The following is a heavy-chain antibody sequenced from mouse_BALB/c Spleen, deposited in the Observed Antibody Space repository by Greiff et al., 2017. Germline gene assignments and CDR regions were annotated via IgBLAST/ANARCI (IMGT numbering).Heavy chain of an antibody. CDR2: IYPGDGDT. V-gene: IGHV1-80*01. CDR1: GYAFSSYW. J-gene: IGHJ3*01. Sequence: QVQLKQPGAELVRPGASVKLSCKASGYAFSSYWMNWVKQRPGQGLEWIGQIYPGDGDTNYNGKFKGKATLTADKSSSTAYMQLSSLTSEDSAVYFCARKGGYAPFAYWGQGTLVTVSA. CDR3: ARKGGYAPFAY. D-gene: IGHD2-2*01.